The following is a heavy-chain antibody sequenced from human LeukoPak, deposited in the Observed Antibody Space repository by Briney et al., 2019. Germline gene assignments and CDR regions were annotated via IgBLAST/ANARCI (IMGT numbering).Heavy chain of an antibody. J-gene: IGHJ4*02. Sequence: GGCLRLSCAASGFTFSSYCMHWVRRAPGKGLEWVAFIRYDGSKNYYADSVKGRCTISRDNSKNTLYLQMNSLRAEDTAVYYCAKDRSAAAGTAAGTGGLGYWGQGTLVTVSS. CDR3: AKDRSAAAGTAAGTGGLGY. D-gene: IGHD6-13*01. V-gene: IGHV3-30*02. CDR1: GFTFSSYC. CDR2: IRYDGSKN.